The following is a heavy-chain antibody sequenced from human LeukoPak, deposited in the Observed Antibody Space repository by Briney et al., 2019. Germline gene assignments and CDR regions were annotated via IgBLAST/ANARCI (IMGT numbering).Heavy chain of an antibody. CDR3: AKARLMRQQPGNWFDP. CDR1: GFTFSSYV. D-gene: IGHD6-13*01. J-gene: IGHJ5*02. CDR2: ISYDGSNE. Sequence: PGGSLRLSCAASGFTFSSYVMHWVRQAPGKGLEWVAIISYDGSNEYYADSVKGRFTISRDNSKNTLYLQMNSLRAEDTAVYYCAKARLMRQQPGNWFDPWGQGTLVTVSS. V-gene: IGHV3-30*04.